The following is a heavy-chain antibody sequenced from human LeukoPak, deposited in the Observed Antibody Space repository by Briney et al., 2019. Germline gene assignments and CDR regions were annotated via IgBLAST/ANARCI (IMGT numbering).Heavy chain of an antibody. Sequence: SETLSLTCTVSGGSISSGSYYWSWIRQPAGKGLEWIGRIYTSGSTNYNPSLKSRVTISIDTSKNQFSLKLSSVTAADTAVYYCARGPYYYGSGSYPGPYYMDVWGKGTTVTISS. V-gene: IGHV4-61*02. J-gene: IGHJ6*03. CDR1: GGSISSGSYY. CDR2: IYTSGST. D-gene: IGHD3-10*01. CDR3: ARGPYYYGSGSYPGPYYMDV.